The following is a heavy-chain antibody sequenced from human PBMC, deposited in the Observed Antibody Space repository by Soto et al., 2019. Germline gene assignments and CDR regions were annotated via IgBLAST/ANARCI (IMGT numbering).Heavy chain of an antibody. J-gene: IGHJ5*02. Sequence: GKGLEWVSVIYSGGSTYYADSVKGRFTISRHNSKNTLYLQMNSLRAEDTAVYYCARVLRDEYSRGWYLNGLEPW. CDR3: ARVLRDEYSRGWYLNGLEP. CDR2: IYSGGST. V-gene: IGHV3-53*04. D-gene: IGHD6-19*01.